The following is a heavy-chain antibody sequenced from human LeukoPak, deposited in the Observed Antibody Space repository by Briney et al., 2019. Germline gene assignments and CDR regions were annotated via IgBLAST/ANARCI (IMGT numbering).Heavy chain of an antibody. J-gene: IGHJ4*02. D-gene: IGHD3-10*01. CDR2: ISSSGSTI. CDR1: GFTFSSYE. Sequence: GGSLRLSCAASGFTFSSYEMNWVRQAPGKGLEWVSYISSSGSTIYYADSVKGRFTISRDNAKNSLYLQMNSLRAEDTAVYYCARAGGSGVYFLDYWGQGTLVTVSS. CDR3: ARAGGSGVYFLDY. V-gene: IGHV3-48*03.